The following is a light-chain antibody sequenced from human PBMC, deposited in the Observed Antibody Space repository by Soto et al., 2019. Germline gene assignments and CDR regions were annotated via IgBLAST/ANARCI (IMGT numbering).Light chain of an antibody. J-gene: IGLJ1*01. V-gene: IGLV2-8*01. CDR3: SSYAGSNNLGV. CDR1: SSDVGGYNY. Sequence: QSVLTQPPSASGSPGRSVTISCTGTSSDVGGYNYVSWYQQHPGKAPKLMIYEVSKRPSGVPDRFSGSKSGNTASLTVSGLQAEDEADYYCSSYAGSNNLGVFGTGTKVTV. CDR2: EVS.